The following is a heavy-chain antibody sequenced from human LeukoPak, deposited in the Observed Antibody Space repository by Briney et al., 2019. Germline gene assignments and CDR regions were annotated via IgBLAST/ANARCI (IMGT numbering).Heavy chain of an antibody. V-gene: IGHV4-4*02. CDR2: ILHSGTT. J-gene: IGHJ4*02. CDR1: GVSIFSSHW. Sequence: PSGTLSLTCTMSGVSIFSSHWWSWARQPPGKGLAWIGEILHSGTTNYTPSLRSRVTMSVDETKKQFSLMLSSVTAADTAVYYCATYFYGDYASYYFDQWGQGTLVTVSS. D-gene: IGHD4-17*01. CDR3: ATYFYGDYASYYFDQ.